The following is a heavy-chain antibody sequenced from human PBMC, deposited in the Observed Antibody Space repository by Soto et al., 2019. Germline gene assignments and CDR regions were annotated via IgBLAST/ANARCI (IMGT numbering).Heavy chain of an antibody. V-gene: IGHV3-23*01. CDR1: GFTFSSYA. J-gene: IGHJ4*02. D-gene: IGHD2-2*01. CDR3: AKVPLPNIVVLPGALDF. CDR2: ISGSGGGT. Sequence: EVQLLESGGGLAQPGASLRLSCAASGFTFSSYAMNWVRQAPGKGLEWVSSISGSGGGTYYVDSVKGRFTISRDNSKNTLYLQMNNLRGEDTAVYFCAKVPLPNIVVLPGALDFWGQGTLVSVSS.